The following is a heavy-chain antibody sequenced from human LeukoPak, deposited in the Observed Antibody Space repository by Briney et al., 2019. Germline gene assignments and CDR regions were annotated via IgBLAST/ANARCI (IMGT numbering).Heavy chain of an antibody. Sequence: GGSLRLSCAASGFAFNTYSMSWVRQAPGRGLDWVSIISRTSEATFYADSVKGRFTISRDNAKNSLYLQMNGLRAEDTATYYCARGATDTTRWFDPWGQGTLVTVSS. J-gene: IGHJ5*02. D-gene: IGHD1-7*01. V-gene: IGHV3-21*01. CDR2: ISRTSEAT. CDR3: ARGATDTTRWFDP. CDR1: GFAFNTYS.